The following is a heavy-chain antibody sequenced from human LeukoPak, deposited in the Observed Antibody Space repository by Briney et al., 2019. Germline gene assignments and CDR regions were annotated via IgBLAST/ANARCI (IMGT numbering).Heavy chain of an antibody. CDR3: AKGDAFDI. CDR1: GFTFDDYA. Sequence: GGSLRLSCAASGFTFDDYAMHWVRQAPGKGLEWVSGISWNSGSIGYADSMKGRFTISRDNAKNSLYLQMNSLRAEDTALYYCAKGDAFDIWGPGTMVTVSS. V-gene: IGHV3-9*01. CDR2: ISWNSGSI. J-gene: IGHJ3*02.